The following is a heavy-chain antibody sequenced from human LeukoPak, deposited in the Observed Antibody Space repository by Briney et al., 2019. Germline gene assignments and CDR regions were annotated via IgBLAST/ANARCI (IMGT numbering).Heavy chain of an antibody. CDR3: ARDPVPVSPHAFDI. J-gene: IGHJ3*02. Sequence: SETLSLTCTVSGGSISSGDYYWSWIRQPPGKGLEWIGYIYYSGSTYYNPSLKSRVTISVDTSKNQFSLKLSSVTAADTAVYYCARDPVPVSPHAFDIWGQGTMVTVPS. CDR1: GGSISSGDYY. D-gene: IGHD2-2*01. V-gene: IGHV4-30-4*08. CDR2: IYYSGST.